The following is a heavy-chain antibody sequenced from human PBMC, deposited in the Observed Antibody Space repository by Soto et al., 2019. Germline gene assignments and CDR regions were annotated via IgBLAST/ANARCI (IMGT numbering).Heavy chain of an antibody. CDR1: GGSISSYY. V-gene: IGHV4-59*01. CDR2: IYYSGST. J-gene: IGHJ6*02. D-gene: IGHD5-12*01. CDR3: ARASEVYGGYDWDYYYGMDV. Sequence: SETLTLTCTVSGGSISSYYWSWIRQPPGKGLEWIGYIYYSGSTNYNPSLKSRVTISVDTSKNQFSLKLSSVTATDTAVYYCARASEVYGGYDWDYYYGMDVWGQGITGT.